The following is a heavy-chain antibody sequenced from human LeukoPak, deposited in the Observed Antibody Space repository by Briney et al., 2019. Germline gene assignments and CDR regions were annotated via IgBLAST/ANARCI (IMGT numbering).Heavy chain of an antibody. D-gene: IGHD1-26*01. CDR3: TRLHLG. CDR1: GFTFSGSA. CDR2: IRSKTNSYAT. Sequence: PGGSLPLSCAASGFTFSGSAMYWVRQASGKGLEWVGHIRSKTNSYATIYAASVKGRFTISRDDSKNTAYLQMNSLKTEDTAVYYCTRLHLGWGQGTLVTVSS. V-gene: IGHV3-73*01. J-gene: IGHJ4*02.